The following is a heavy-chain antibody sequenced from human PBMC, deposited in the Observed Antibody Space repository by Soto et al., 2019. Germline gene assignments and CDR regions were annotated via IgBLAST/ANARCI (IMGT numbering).Heavy chain of an antibody. V-gene: IGHV1-24*01. CDR1: GCTLTELS. Sequence: ASVKVSCKVSGCTLTELSMHWVRQAPGKGLEWMGGFDPEDGETIYAQKFQGRVTMTEDTSTDTAYMELSSLRSEDTAVYYCATVSVSSAVAGTGWFDPWGQGTLVTVSS. J-gene: IGHJ5*02. CDR3: ATVSVSSAVAGTGWFDP. D-gene: IGHD6-19*01. CDR2: FDPEDGET.